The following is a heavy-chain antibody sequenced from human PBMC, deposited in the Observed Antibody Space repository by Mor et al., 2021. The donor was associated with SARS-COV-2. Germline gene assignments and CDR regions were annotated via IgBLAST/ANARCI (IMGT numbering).Heavy chain of an antibody. CDR2: SYDGGDK. J-gene: IGHJ4*02. Sequence: SYDGGDKNYADSVKGRFTISRDNNMNTLTLQMDSLRPEDAAVYYCAKEAPNKLNAYYFDYWGQGTLVTVSS. V-gene: IGHV3-30*18. CDR3: AKEAPNKLNAYYFDY.